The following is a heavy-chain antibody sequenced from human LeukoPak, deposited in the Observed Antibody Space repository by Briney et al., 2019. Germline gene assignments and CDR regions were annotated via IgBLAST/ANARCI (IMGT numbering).Heavy chain of an antibody. Sequence: ASVKVSCKASGYTFTGYYMHWVRQAPGRGLEWMGWINPNSGGTNYAQKFQGRVTMTRDTSISTAYMELSRLRSDDTAVYYCARVGRAYSSSWYTFDIWGQGTMVTVSS. CDR2: INPNSGGT. D-gene: IGHD6-13*01. CDR3: ARVGRAYSSSWYTFDI. J-gene: IGHJ3*02. CDR1: GYTFTGYY. V-gene: IGHV1-2*02.